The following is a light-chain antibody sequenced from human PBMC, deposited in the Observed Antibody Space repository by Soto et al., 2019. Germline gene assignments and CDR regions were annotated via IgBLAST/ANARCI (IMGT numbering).Light chain of an antibody. CDR2: DAS. Sequence: EIVLTQSPGTLSLSPGERATLSCRASQSVSSSYLAWYQQKPGQAPRLLIYDASSRATGIPDRFSGSGSGTDFTLTISRLEPEDFAVYYCQQYGSSPSFXGGTKVDIK. CDR1: QSVSSSY. V-gene: IGKV3-20*01. CDR3: QQYGSSPS. J-gene: IGKJ4*01.